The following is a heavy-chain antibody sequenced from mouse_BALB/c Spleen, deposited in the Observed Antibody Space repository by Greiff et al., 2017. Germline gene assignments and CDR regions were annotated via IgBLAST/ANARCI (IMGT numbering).Heavy chain of an antibody. Sequence: VQLKQSEAELVRPGVSVKISCKGSGYTFTDYAMHWVKQSHAKSLEWIGVISTYYGDASYNQKFKGKATMTVDKSSSTAYMELARLTSEDSAIYYCARVGGYDEAWFAYWGQGTLVTVSA. D-gene: IGHD2-14*01. CDR2: ISTYYGDA. V-gene: IGHV1S137*01. J-gene: IGHJ3*01. CDR3: ARVGGYDEAWFAY. CDR1: GYTFTDYA.